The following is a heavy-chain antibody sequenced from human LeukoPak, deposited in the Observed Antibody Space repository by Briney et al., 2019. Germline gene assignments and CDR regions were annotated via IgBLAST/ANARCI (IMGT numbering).Heavy chain of an antibody. CDR1: RFNLSTYG. Sequence: GGSLRLSCAASRFNLSTYGMHWVRQAPGKGLEWVADICYDGNNKFYADSVKGRFTISRDNSKNTVHRQMYSLRDEDTAVYYCAAAYGEGWFDPWGQGTQVTVSS. CDR3: AAAYGEGWFDP. D-gene: IGHD4-17*01. V-gene: IGHV3-33*01. CDR2: ICYDGNNK. J-gene: IGHJ5*02.